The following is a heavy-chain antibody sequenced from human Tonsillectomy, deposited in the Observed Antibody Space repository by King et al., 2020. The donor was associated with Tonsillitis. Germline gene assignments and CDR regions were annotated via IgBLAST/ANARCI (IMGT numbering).Heavy chain of an antibody. J-gene: IGHJ4*02. CDR1: GASINSGPYY. CDR2: VSYSGNT. V-gene: IGHV4-31*03. D-gene: IGHD6-13*01. Sequence: HVQLQESGPGLVKPSQTLSLTCTVSGASINSGPYYWSWIRQHPVNGLEWIGYVSYSGNTYYNASLKSRVTISLDTSKNQFSLKLSSVTAADTAVFYCARDNRGSSWYYFDYWGQGTLVTVSS. CDR3: ARDNRGSSWYYFDY.